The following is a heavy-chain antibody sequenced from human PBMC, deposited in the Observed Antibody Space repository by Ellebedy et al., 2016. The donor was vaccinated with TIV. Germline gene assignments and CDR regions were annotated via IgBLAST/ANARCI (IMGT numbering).Heavy chain of an antibody. J-gene: IGHJ1*01. CDR1: DGSFSDYY. D-gene: IGHD6-13*01. CDR2: VHHSGST. CDR3: AREGSAPGKDYQD. V-gene: IGHV4-34*01. Sequence: MPSETLSLTCAVYDGSFSDYYWCWIRQSPGKGLEWIGEVHHSGSTNYNPSLKSRVTMSVDRSRNQFSLQVTSVTAADTAVYYCAREGSAPGKDYQDWGQGTLVTVST.